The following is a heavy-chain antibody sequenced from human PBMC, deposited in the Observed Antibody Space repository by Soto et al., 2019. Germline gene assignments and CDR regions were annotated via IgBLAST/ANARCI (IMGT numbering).Heavy chain of an antibody. J-gene: IGHJ6*02. CDR3: AKHDLPPLMTTVTTPLHYYYYGMDV. D-gene: IGHD4-4*01. V-gene: IGHV1-46*01. CDR2: INPSGGST. Sequence: ASVKVSCKASGYTFTSYYMHWVRQAPGQGLEWMGIINPSGGSTSYAQKFQGRVTMTRDTSTSTVYMELSSLRAEDTAVYYCAKHDLPPLMTTVTTPLHYYYYGMDVWGQGTTVTVSS. CDR1: GYTFTSYY.